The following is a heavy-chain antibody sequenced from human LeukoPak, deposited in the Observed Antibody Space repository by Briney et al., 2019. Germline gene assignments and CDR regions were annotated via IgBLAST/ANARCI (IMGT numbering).Heavy chain of an antibody. CDR3: TKDLTDFHYYYTDV. CDR1: GFTFNNYA. D-gene: IGHD2-21*02. Sequence: GGSLRLSCEASGFTFNNYALAWVRQSPGKGLEWVSGITGSGGHTYYAHSVKGRFTISGDNSKNTLYLQMYSLRAEDTAVYYCTKDLTDFHYYYTDVWGKGTTVIVSS. V-gene: IGHV3-23*01. J-gene: IGHJ6*03. CDR2: ITGSGGHT.